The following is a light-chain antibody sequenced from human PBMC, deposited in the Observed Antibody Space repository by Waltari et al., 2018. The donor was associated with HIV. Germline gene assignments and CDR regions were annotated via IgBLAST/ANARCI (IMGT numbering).Light chain of an antibody. V-gene: IGLV1-47*01. CDR3: VGWDSSLSAYV. J-gene: IGLJ1*01. Sequence: QSFLTQPPSASGTPGQTVTISCSGSSSNIENDKVSWYKQLPGMTPKLLIYKNFLRPSGVPDRFAASKSGTPASLTISGLRSADEADYYCVGWDSSLSAYVFGAGTKVAVL. CDR2: KNF. CDR1: SSNIENDK.